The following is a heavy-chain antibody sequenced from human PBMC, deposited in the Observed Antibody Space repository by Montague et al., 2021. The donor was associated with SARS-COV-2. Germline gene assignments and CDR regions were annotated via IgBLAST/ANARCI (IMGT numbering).Heavy chain of an antibody. J-gene: IGHJ4*02. CDR3: ARAHSGSWAHLDN. V-gene: IGHV4-61*02. D-gene: IGHD5-12*01. Sequence: TLSLTCTVSGGPISSGSYYWSWIRQPAGKGLEWIGRIYTSGNTDYSFSLKSRVTISVDTSKNQFSLKLTSVTTADTAVYYCARAHSGSWAHLDNWGQGSLVTVSS. CDR2: IYTSGNT. CDR1: GGPISSGSYY.